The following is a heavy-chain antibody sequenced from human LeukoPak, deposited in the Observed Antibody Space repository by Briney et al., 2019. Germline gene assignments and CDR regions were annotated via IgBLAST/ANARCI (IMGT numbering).Heavy chain of an antibody. CDR3: ARLWSSYDFGDTELSQFDY. J-gene: IGHJ4*02. D-gene: IGHD3-16*02. Sequence: PSETLSLTCTVSGGSISSSSYYWGWIRQPPGKGLEWIGSIYYSGSTYYNPSLKSRVTISVDTSKNQFSLKLSSVTAADTAVYYCARLWSSYDFGDTELSQFDYWGQGTLVTVSS. CDR1: GGSISSSSYY. V-gene: IGHV4-39*01. CDR2: IYYSGST.